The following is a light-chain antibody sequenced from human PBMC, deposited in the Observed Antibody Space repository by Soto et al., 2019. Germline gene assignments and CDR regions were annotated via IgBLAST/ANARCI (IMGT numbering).Light chain of an antibody. CDR1: QSVSGTY. Sequence: EIVLTQSPGTLSLSPGERATLSCRASQSVSGTYLAWYHQKPGQAPRLLIYGATNRATGIPDRFSGSGSGTDFTLTISSLEPEDFAVYYCQQYGSSPLTFGGGTKVEIK. J-gene: IGKJ4*01. V-gene: IGKV3-20*01. CDR3: QQYGSSPLT. CDR2: GAT.